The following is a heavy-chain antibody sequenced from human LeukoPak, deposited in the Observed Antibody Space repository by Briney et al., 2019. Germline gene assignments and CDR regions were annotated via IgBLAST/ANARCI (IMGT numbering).Heavy chain of an antibody. V-gene: IGHV4-59*08. J-gene: IGHJ4*02. D-gene: IGHD1-26*01. CDR3: ARHGASGSYLYYFDY. Sequence: SETLSLTCTVSGGSISTYYWNWIRQPPGKGLEWIGRIHYSGSTNYNPSLKSRVTISVDTSKNQFSLKLSSVTAADTAVYFCARHGASGSYLYYFDYWGQGTLVTVSS. CDR1: GGSISTYY. CDR2: IHYSGST.